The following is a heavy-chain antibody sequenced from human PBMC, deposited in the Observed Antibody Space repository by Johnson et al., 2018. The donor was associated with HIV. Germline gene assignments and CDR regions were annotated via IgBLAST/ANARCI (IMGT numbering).Heavy chain of an antibody. CDR1: GFTFSSNY. CDR2: IYSGGST. CDR3: AKAGGYDSSGLNDAFDI. J-gene: IGHJ3*02. Sequence: VHLVESGGGVVQPGRSLRLSCAASGFTFSSNYMSWVRQAPGKGLEWVSVIYSGGSTYYADSVKGRFTISRDNSKNTLYLQMNSLRAEDTAVYYCAKAGGYDSSGLNDAFDIWGQGTMVTVSS. D-gene: IGHD3-22*01. V-gene: IGHV3-66*02.